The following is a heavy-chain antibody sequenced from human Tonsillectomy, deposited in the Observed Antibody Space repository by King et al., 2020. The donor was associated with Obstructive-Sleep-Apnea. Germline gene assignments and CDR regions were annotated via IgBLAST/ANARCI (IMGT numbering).Heavy chain of an antibody. CDR2: ISYDGSNK. CDR1: GFTFSSYA. D-gene: IGHD4-17*01. Sequence: VQLVESGGGVVQPGRSLRRSCSASGFTFSSYAMHWVRQAPGKGPEWVAGISYDGSNKYYADSVKGRFTISRDNSKNTLLLQMNSLRAEDTAVYYCARDRDKRGYGDYYFDYWGQGTLVTVSS. J-gene: IGHJ4*02. CDR3: ARDRDKRGYGDYYFDY. V-gene: IGHV3-30*04.